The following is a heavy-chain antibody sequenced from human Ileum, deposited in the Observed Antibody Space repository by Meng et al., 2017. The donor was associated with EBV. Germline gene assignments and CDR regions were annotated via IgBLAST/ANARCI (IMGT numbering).Heavy chain of an antibody. V-gene: IGHV1-18*01. J-gene: IGHJ4*02. CDR2: LGAHDGDT. CDR3: ARGTPGRSYSDY. CDR1: DYTFMGYG. D-gene: IGHD3-10*01. Sequence: VESGPDVKKPGVSVRVSCKASDYTFMGYGVSWVRQAPGQGLEWMAWLGAHDGDTSHAPKFQGRVTVSADRPTATAYMELRSLRSDDTAVYYCARGTPGRSYSDYWGQGTLVTVSS.